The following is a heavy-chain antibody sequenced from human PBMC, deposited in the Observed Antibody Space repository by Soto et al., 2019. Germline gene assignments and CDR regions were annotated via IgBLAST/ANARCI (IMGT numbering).Heavy chain of an antibody. CDR1: GFTFSSYA. J-gene: IGHJ4*02. V-gene: IGHV3-30-3*01. D-gene: IGHD3-9*01. CDR2: ISYDGSNK. CDR3: ARGLQYFDWLLGLDY. Sequence: GGSLRLSCAASGFTFSSYAMHWVRQAPGKGLEWVAVISYDGSNKYYADSVKGRFTISRDNSKNTLYLQMNSLRAEDTAVYYCARGLQYFDWLLGLDYWGQGTLVTVSS.